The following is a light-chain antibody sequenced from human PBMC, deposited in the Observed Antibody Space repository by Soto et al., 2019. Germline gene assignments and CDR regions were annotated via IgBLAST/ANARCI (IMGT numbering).Light chain of an antibody. V-gene: IGLV2-8*01. CDR2: EVT. CDR1: SSDIGGYNY. J-gene: IGLJ1*01. Sequence: QSVLTQPPSASGSPGQSVTISCTGTSSDIGGYNYVSWYQQHPGKAPKLVIYEVTKRPSGVPDRFSASRSGNTASLTVSGLQAEDEADYYCSSFTGITNLYVFGAGTKVTVL. CDR3: SSFTGITNLYV.